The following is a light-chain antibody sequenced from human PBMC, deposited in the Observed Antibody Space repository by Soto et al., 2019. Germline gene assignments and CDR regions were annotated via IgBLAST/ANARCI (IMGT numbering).Light chain of an antibody. Sequence: EIVMTQSPATLSLSPGERATLSCRVSPSVSSYLAWYQQKPGQAPRLLIYDASNRATGIPARFSCSGSGTYFTLTISSLEPADFAVYYCQQRSNWPPTCGKGTKVEIK. CDR3: QQRSNWPPT. CDR2: DAS. CDR1: PSVSSY. J-gene: IGKJ1*01. V-gene: IGKV3-11*01.